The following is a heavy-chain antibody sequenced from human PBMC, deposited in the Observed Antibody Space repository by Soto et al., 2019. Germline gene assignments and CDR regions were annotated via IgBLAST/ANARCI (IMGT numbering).Heavy chain of an antibody. V-gene: IGHV5-51*01. CDR3: ARLQRGFGSKSSGGPFDY. D-gene: IGHD1-26*01. CDR1: GYSFTSYW. Sequence: GESLKISCKGSGYSFTSYWIGWVRQMPGKGLEWMGIIYPGDSDTRYSPSFQGQVTISADKSISTAYLQWSSLKASDTAMYYCARLQRGFGSKSSGGPFDYWGQGTLVTVSS. CDR2: IYPGDSDT. J-gene: IGHJ4*02.